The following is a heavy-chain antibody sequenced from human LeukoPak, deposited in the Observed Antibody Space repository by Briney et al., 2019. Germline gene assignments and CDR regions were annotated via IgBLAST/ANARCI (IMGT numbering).Heavy chain of an antibody. V-gene: IGHV4-59*01. D-gene: IGHD7-27*01. Sequence: PSETLSLTCTVSGGSISSYYWSWIRQPPGKGLEWIGYIYSGSTNYNPSLKSRVTISVDTSKNQFSLKLSSVTAADTAVYYCARDPGPWFDPGGQGTLVTVSS. CDR2: IYSGST. CDR3: ARDPGPWFDP. CDR1: GGSISSYY. J-gene: IGHJ5*02.